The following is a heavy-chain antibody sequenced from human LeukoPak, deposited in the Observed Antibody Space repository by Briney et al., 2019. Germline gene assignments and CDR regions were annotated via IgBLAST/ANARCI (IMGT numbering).Heavy chain of an antibody. CDR1: GVSISSSNW. J-gene: IGHJ4*02. Sequence: PSETLSLTCAVSGVSISSSNWWSWVRQPPGKGLEWIGEIYHSGSTNNNPSLKSRVTISLDTSKNQLSLRLDSVTAADTAVYYCARGLVSEHSGDDLENYFEYWGQGTLVTVSS. V-gene: IGHV4-4*02. CDR3: ARGLVSEHSGDDLENYFEY. D-gene: IGHD5-12*01. CDR2: IYHSGST.